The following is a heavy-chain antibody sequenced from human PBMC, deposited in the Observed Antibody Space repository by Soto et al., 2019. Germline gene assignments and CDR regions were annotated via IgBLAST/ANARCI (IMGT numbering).Heavy chain of an antibody. D-gene: IGHD4-17*01. J-gene: IGHJ4*02. V-gene: IGHV3-43D*03. CDR1: GFTFDDYA. CDR2: ISWDGGST. CDR3: AKSLYGGNYFDY. Sequence: GGSLRLSCAASGFTFDDYAMHWVRQAPGKGLEWVSLISWDGGSTYYADSVKGRFTISRDNSKNSLYLQMNSLRAEDTALYYCAKSLYGGNYFDYWGQGTLVTVSS.